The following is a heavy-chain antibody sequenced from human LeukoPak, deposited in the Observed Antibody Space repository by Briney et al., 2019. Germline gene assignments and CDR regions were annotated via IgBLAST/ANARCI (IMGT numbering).Heavy chain of an antibody. CDR2: ISWNSGSI. CDR1: GFTFDDYA. D-gene: IGHD2-21*01. CDR3: AKDSSYEVEYFQH. Sequence: GRSLRLSCAASGFTFDDYAMHWVRQAPGKGLEWVSGISWNSGSIGYADSVKGRFTISRDNAKNSLYLQMNSLRAEDTALYYCAKDSSYEVEYFQHWGQGTLVTVSS. J-gene: IGHJ1*01. V-gene: IGHV3-9*01.